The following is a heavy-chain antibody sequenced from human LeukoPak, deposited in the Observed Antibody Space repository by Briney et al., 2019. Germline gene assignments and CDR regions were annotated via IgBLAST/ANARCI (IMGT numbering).Heavy chain of an antibody. Sequence: AASVKVSCTASGYTFNNYGISWVRQAPGQGLEWMGWINPYNGNTNYGQKLQGRVTMTTDTSTSTAYMELRSLRSDDTAVYICARDRYSSGQNDYWGQGTLVTVSS. D-gene: IGHD6-19*01. CDR2: INPYNGNT. J-gene: IGHJ4*02. V-gene: IGHV1-18*01. CDR3: ARDRYSSGQNDY. CDR1: GYTFNNYG.